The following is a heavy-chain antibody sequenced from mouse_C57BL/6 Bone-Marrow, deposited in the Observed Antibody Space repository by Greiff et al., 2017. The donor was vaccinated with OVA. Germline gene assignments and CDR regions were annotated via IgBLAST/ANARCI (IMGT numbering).Heavy chain of an antibody. CDR2: IYPRSGNT. CDR3: ARGYYYGSSWYFDV. Sequence: VKLVESGAELARPGASVKLSCKASGYTFTSYGISWVKQRTGQGLEWIGEIYPRSGNTYYNEKFKGKATLTADKSSSTAYMELRSLTSEDSAVYFCARGYYYGSSWYFDVWGTGTTVTVSS. J-gene: IGHJ1*03. V-gene: IGHV1-81*01. CDR1: GYTFTSYG. D-gene: IGHD1-1*01.